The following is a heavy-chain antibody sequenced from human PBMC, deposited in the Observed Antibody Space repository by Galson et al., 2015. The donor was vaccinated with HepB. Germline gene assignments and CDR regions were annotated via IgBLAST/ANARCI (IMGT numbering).Heavy chain of an antibody. CDR3: ARRAAAGTSVDY. D-gene: IGHD6-13*01. J-gene: IGHJ4*02. Sequence: SVKVSCKASGYTFTDYFMHWVRQAPGQGLEWMGWINPNSGGTKSAQKFQGWVTMTRDTSVSTAYMELRRLRSDDTAVYYCARRAAAGTSVDYWGQGTLVSVSS. V-gene: IGHV1-2*04. CDR2: INPNSGGT. CDR1: GYTFTDYF.